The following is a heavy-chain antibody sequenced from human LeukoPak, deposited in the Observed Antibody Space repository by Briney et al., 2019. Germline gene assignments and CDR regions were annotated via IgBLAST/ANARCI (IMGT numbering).Heavy chain of an antibody. V-gene: IGHV3-9*03. J-gene: IGHJ3*02. Sequence: SLRLSCAASGFPFDDYAMHWVRQAPGKGLEWFSGISWNSGSIGYADSVKGRFTISRDNAKNSLYLQMNSLRAEDMALYYCAKAMTTVVTVAFDIWGQGTMVTVSS. CDR1: GFPFDDYA. CDR3: AKAMTTVVTVAFDI. CDR2: ISWNSGSI. D-gene: IGHD4-23*01.